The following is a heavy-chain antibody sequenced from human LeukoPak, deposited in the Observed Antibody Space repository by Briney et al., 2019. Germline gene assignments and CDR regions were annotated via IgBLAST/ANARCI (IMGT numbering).Heavy chain of an antibody. D-gene: IGHD1-26*01. CDR3: ARVAGSGSYRSYDY. Sequence: GASVKVSCKASGYTFTSYAMHWVRQAPGQRLEWMGWINAGNGNTKYSQKFQGRVTMTRDTSTSTVYMELSSLRSEDTAVYYCARVAGSGSYRSYDYWGQGTLVTVSS. CDR1: GYTFTSYA. CDR2: INAGNGNT. J-gene: IGHJ4*02. V-gene: IGHV1-3*01.